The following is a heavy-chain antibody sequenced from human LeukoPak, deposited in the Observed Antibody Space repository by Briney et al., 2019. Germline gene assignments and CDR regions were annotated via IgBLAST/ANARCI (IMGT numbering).Heavy chain of an antibody. J-gene: IGHJ4*02. Sequence: ASVTVSCKASGYTFTSYDINWVRQATGQGLEWMGWMNPNSGNTGYAQKFQGRVTMTRNTSISTAYMELSSLRSEDTAVYYCASSLSGGGEFDYWGQGTLVTVSS. CDR1: GYTFTSYD. CDR3: ASSLSGGGEFDY. D-gene: IGHD3-16*01. V-gene: IGHV1-8*01. CDR2: MNPNSGNT.